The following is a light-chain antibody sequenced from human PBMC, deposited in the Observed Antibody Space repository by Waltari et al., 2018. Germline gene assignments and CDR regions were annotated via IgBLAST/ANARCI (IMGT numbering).Light chain of an antibody. CDR2: EAT. CDR3: SSYTSISTFV. Sequence: QSALTQPASVSGSPGQSVTISCTGTSSDVGRYIYVSWYQQQPDKAPRLIIYEATKWPSGVSTRFSCSKSGNTASLTISGLQAEDEADYYCSSYTSISTFVFGSGTKVTVL. J-gene: IGLJ1*01. CDR1: SSDVGRYIY. V-gene: IGLV2-14*01.